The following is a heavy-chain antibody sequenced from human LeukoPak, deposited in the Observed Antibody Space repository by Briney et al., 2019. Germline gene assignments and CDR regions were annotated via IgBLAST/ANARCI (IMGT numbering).Heavy chain of an antibody. Sequence: ASVKVSCKASGYTFTSYYMHWVRQAPGQGLEWMGIINPSGGSTSYAQKFQGRVTMTRDTSTSTVYMELSSLRSEDTAVYYCARAACSGGSCYRYYFDYWAQGPLVTVSS. D-gene: IGHD2-15*01. CDR2: INPSGGST. J-gene: IGHJ4*02. CDR1: GYTFTSYY. V-gene: IGHV1-46*01. CDR3: ARAACSGGSCYRYYFDY.